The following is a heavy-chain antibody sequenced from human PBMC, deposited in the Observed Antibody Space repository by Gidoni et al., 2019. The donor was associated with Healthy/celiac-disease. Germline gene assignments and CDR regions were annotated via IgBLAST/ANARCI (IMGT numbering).Heavy chain of an antibody. D-gene: IGHD3-10*01. V-gene: IGHV3-23*01. Sequence: EVQLLESGGGLVQPVGSLRLSCAASGFTFSSSAMSWVRQAPGKGLGWVSAISGSGGSTYYADSVKGRFTTSRDNSKNTLYLQMNSLRAEDTAVYYCAKDGITMVRGGYYYGMDVWGQGTTVTVSS. CDR1: GFTFSSSA. CDR3: AKDGITMVRGGYYYGMDV. CDR2: ISGSGGST. J-gene: IGHJ6*02.